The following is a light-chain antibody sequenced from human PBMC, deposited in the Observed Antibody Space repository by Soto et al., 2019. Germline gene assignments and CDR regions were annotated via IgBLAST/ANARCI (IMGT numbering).Light chain of an antibody. J-gene: IGLJ1*01. V-gene: IGLV2-14*03. CDR2: DVS. CDR3: SSFRSSSTSYV. CDR1: SSEIGDSNY. Sequence: SVVTQPASVSGAPGQAVTISFTGTSSEIGDSNYVSWYQQHPGKAPKLVIYDVSNRPSGVSNRFSGSKSANTASLTISGLQAEDEADYYCSSFRSSSTSYVFGTGTKVTVL.